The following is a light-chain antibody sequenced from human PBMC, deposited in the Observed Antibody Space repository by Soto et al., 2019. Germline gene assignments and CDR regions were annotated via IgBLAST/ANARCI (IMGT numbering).Light chain of an antibody. CDR2: KAS. V-gene: IGKV1-5*03. Sequence: DIQMTQSPSTLSGSVGDRVTITCRASQTISSWLAWYQQKPGKAPKLLIYKASTLKSGVPSRFSGSGSGTEFTLTISSLQPDDFAIYSCHQYNSWPWTFGQGTKVDIK. CDR3: HQYNSWPWT. J-gene: IGKJ1*01. CDR1: QTISSW.